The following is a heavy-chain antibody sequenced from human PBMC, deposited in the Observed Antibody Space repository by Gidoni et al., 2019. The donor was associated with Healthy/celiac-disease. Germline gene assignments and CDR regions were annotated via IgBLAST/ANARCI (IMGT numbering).Heavy chain of an antibody. CDR1: GFTFSSYA. V-gene: IGHV3-23*01. D-gene: IGHD3-10*01. CDR3: AKGPYYGSGSYYEN. CDR2: ISGSGGRT. J-gene: IGHJ4*02. Sequence: ELQLLESGGGLVQPGGSLILSCAASGFTFSSYAMSWVRQAPGKGLEWVSAISGSGGRTYYADSVKGRFTISRDNSKNTLYLQMNSLRAEDTAVYYCAKGPYYGSGSYYENWGQGTLVTVSS.